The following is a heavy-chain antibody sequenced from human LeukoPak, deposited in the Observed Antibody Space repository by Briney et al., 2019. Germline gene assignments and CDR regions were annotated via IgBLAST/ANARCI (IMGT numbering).Heavy chain of an antibody. Sequence: GGSLRLSCAASGFTFDDYGMSWVRQAPGKGLEWVSGINWNGGSTGYADSVKGRFTISRDNAKNSLYLQMNSLRAEDTALYYCARAPLGHYGSEFDYWGQGTLVTVSS. J-gene: IGHJ4*02. CDR2: INWNGGST. CDR3: ARAPLGHYGSEFDY. V-gene: IGHV3-20*04. CDR1: GFTFDDYG. D-gene: IGHD3-10*01.